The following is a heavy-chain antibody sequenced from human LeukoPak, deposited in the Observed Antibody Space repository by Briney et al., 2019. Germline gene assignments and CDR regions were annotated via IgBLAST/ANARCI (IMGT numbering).Heavy chain of an antibody. Sequence: GASVKVSCKASGYTFTSYDINWVRQATGQGLEWMGWMNPNSGNTGCAQKFQGRVTMTRNTSISTAYMELSSLRSEDTAVYYCARDLGYSYGTDYWGQGTLVTVSS. D-gene: IGHD5-18*01. CDR3: ARDLGYSYGTDY. J-gene: IGHJ4*02. CDR2: MNPNSGNT. CDR1: GYTFTSYD. V-gene: IGHV1-8*01.